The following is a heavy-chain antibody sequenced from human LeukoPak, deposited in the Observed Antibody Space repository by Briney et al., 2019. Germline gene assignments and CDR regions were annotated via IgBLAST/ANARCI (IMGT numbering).Heavy chain of an antibody. V-gene: IGHV4-34*01. CDR2: INHSGST. CDR1: GGSFSGYY. CDR3: ARDPAHNYDMSYFDL. Sequence: SETLSLTCAVYGGSFSGYYWSWIRQPPGKGLEWIGEINHSGSTNYNPSLKSRVTISVDTSKNQFPLKLSSVTAADTAVYYCARDPAHNYDMSYFDLWGRGTLVTVSS. D-gene: IGHD4-11*01. J-gene: IGHJ2*01.